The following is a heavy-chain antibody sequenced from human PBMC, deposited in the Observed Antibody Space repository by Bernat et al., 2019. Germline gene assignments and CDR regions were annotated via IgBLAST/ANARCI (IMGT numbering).Heavy chain of an antibody. Sequence: QLQLQESGPGLVKPSETLSFTCTVSGGSISSSSYYWGWIRQPPGKGLEWIGSIYYSGSTYYNPSLKSRVTISVDTSKNQFSLKLSSVTAADTAVYYCGVVTAARPVDYWGQGTLVTVSS. CDR2: IYYSGST. D-gene: IGHD2-21*02. J-gene: IGHJ4*02. CDR1: GGSISSSSYY. CDR3: GVVTAARPVDY. V-gene: IGHV4-39*01.